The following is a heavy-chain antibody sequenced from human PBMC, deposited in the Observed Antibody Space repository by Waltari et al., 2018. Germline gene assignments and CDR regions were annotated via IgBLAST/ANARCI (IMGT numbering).Heavy chain of an antibody. CDR2: IYSDGST. CDR3: ARGELGLRRFDY. J-gene: IGHJ4*02. CDR1: GDSSNSRDYY. Sequence: VQLQESGPGLVQPSRTLSLICSVSGDSSNSRDYYWTWLRQPAGKGLEWIGYIYSDGSTHHTPSLIGRLTMALDTSKTQFSLKLSFMTAADTAVYYCARGELGLRRFDYWGRGALVTVSS. D-gene: IGHD7-27*01. V-gene: IGHV4-61*09.